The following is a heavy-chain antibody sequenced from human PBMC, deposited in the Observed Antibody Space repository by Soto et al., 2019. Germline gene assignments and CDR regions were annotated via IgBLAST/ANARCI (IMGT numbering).Heavy chain of an antibody. Sequence: PSETLSLTCTVSGGSISSGGYYWSWIRQHPGKGLEWIGYIYYSGSTYYNPSLKSRVTISVDTSKNQFSLKLSSVTAADTAVYYCARGNSYGYYVDYWGQGTLVTVS. CDR3: ARGNSYGYYVDY. J-gene: IGHJ4*02. CDR2: IYYSGST. CDR1: GGSISSGGYY. V-gene: IGHV4-31*03. D-gene: IGHD5-18*01.